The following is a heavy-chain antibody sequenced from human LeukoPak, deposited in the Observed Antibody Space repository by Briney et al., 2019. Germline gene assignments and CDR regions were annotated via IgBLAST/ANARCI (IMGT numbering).Heavy chain of an antibody. D-gene: IGHD6-13*01. V-gene: IGHV3-7*04. CDR2: VKQDGGEK. CDR1: GFTFSGFR. J-gene: IGHJ3*02. Sequence: GGSLRVSCPASGFTFSGFRMSRVRQAPGKGLEGVANVKQDGGEKYSVDSVKARFTISRDNAKNSLLLQMNSLRAEDTAVYYCARDWQWQQLDGDAFDIWGQGTMVTVSS. CDR3: ARDWQWQQLDGDAFDI.